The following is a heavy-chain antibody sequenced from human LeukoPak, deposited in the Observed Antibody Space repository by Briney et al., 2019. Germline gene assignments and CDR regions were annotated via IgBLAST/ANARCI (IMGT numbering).Heavy chain of an antibody. CDR1: GFTLSNSA. Sequence: GGALRLSCAVSGFTLSNSAMHWVRQAPGKGLEGVATISFDESEKFYADSVKGRFTISRDTSKNTVYLQMNSLRAEDTAVYYCAKDKNWSWSLDYWGQGTLVTVSS. J-gene: IGHJ4*02. CDR3: AKDKNWSWSLDY. CDR2: ISFDESEK. V-gene: IGHV3-30*18. D-gene: IGHD6-13*01.